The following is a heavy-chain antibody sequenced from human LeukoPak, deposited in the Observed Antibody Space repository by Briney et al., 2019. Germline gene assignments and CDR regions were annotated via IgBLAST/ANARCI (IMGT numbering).Heavy chain of an antibody. D-gene: IGHD6-6*01. V-gene: IGHV5-51*01. CDR2: IYPGDSDT. CDR1: WYSFTNYW. Sequence: GESLKISFKGSWYSFTNYWIGRVRQMPGKGLGGRGIIYPGDSDTRYSPSSQGQVTISADKSISTAYLQWSSLKASDTAMYYCARHLFWYSSSEPFDYWGQGTLVTVSS. CDR3: ARHLFWYSSSEPFDY. J-gene: IGHJ4*02.